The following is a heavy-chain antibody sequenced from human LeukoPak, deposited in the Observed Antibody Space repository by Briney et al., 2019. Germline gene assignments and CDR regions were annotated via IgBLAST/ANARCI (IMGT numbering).Heavy chain of an antibody. CDR2: TYYRGTT. CDR3: ARDWNRYAY. J-gene: IGHJ4*02. V-gene: IGHV4-34*01. D-gene: IGHD1-1*01. CDR1: GGSFSGDF. Sequence: SETLSLTCAVYGGSFSGDFWSWIRQPPGKGLEWIGSTYYRGTTYYNPSLKSRVTISVDTSKNQFSLQLSSLTAADTAVYYCARDWNRYAYWGQGTLVTVSS.